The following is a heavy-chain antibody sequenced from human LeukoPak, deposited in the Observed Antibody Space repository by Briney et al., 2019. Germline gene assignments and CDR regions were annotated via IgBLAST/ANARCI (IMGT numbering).Heavy chain of an antibody. CDR2: IRSKGYGGTT. V-gene: IGHV3-49*04. J-gene: IGHJ1*01. Sequence: GRSLRLSCTASGFTFGDYAMSWVRQAPGKGVEWVGFIRSKGYGGTTEYAACVKGRFTISRDDSKSIAYLQMNSLKTEDTAVYYCTRVYYYDSSGYYAYFQHWGQGTLVTVSS. CDR1: GFTFGDYA. D-gene: IGHD3-22*01. CDR3: TRVYYYDSSGYYAYFQH.